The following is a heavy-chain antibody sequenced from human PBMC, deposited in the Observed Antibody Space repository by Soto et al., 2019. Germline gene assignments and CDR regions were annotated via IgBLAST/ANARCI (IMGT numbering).Heavy chain of an antibody. Sequence: GSLRLSCAASGFSFSDSAIHWVRQASGKGLEWVGRTRSKAHSCATAFDASVKGRFTISRDDSKNTVYLQMNSLKTEDTAVYYCTRHTVDFWGQGTLVTVSS. CDR1: GFSFSDSA. V-gene: IGHV3-73*01. CDR2: TRSKAHSCAT. J-gene: IGHJ4*02. CDR3: TRHTVDF. D-gene: IGHD4-4*01.